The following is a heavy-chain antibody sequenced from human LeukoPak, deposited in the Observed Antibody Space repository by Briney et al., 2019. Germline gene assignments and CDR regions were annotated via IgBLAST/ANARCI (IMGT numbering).Heavy chain of an antibody. V-gene: IGHV3-7*03. CDR1: GFTFTTYW. D-gene: IGHD5-12*01. Sequence: GGSLRLSCAASGFTFTTYWMGWVRQAPGKGLEWVANIKQDGSEQYYVDSVKGRFTISRDNAKNSLSLQMNSLRAEDTAVYYCAKDGAWLRFDDWGQGILVTVSS. CDR2: IKQDGSEQ. CDR3: AKDGAWLRFDD. J-gene: IGHJ4*02.